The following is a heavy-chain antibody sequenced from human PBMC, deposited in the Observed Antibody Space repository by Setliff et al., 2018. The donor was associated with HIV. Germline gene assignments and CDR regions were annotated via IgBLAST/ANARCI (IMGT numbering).Heavy chain of an antibody. J-gene: IGHJ4*02. CDR2: IYHSGST. V-gene: IGHV4-38-2*01. D-gene: IGHD6-19*01. CDR3: ARRSGWSLDY. CDR1: GYSISSGYY. Sequence: SETLSLTCAVSGYSISSGYYWGWIRQPPGKGLEWIGSIYHSGSTYYNPSLKSRVTISVDTSKNQFSLKLSSVTAADTAVYYCARRSGWSLDYWGQGTLVTVSS.